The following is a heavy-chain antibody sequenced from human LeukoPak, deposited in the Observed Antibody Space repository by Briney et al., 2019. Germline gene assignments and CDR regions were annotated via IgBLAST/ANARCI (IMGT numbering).Heavy chain of an antibody. D-gene: IGHD6-6*01. J-gene: IGHJ4*02. CDR1: GFTFDDYA. Sequence: GGSLRLSCAASGFTFDDYAMHLVRQAPGKGLERVSRSSWNSGSIGYADSVKGRFTISRDNAKNSLYLQMNSLRAEDTALYYCAKAAIAARWNSFDYWGQGTLVTVSS. CDR2: SSWNSGSI. V-gene: IGHV3-9*01. CDR3: AKAAIAARWNSFDY.